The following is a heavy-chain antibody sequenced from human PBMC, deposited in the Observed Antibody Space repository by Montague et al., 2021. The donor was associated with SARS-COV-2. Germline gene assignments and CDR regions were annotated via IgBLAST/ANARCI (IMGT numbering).Heavy chain of an antibody. V-gene: IGHV3-23*01. CDR2: LSATDGSS. CDR1: GFIFSTYA. CDR3: AKDPIGNSPRGPFDF. Sequence: SLRLSCAASGFIFSTYAMTWVRQAPGKGLEWVSTLSATDGSSYYTDSVKGRFTISRDISKSTLFLQMNSLRAEDTAVYYCAKDPIGNSPRGPFDFWGQGTMVAVSS. D-gene: IGHD2/OR15-2a*01. J-gene: IGHJ3*01.